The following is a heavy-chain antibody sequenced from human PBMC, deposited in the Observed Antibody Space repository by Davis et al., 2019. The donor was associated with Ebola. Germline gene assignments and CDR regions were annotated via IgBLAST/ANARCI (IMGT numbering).Heavy chain of an antibody. D-gene: IGHD5-12*01. CDR3: ARRRDSGYDYGAYY. CDR2: INHSGNT. V-gene: IGHV4-34*01. J-gene: IGHJ4*02. Sequence: ESLKISCAASGFTFSDYYMSWIRQAPGKGLEWIGEINHSGNTNCNPSLKSRVTISVDTSKNQFSLQLNSVTAADTAVYYCARRRDSGYDYGAYYWGQGTLVTVSS. CDR1: GFTFSDYY.